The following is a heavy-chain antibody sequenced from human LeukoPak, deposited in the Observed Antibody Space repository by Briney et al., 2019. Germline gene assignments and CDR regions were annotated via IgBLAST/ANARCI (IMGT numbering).Heavy chain of an antibody. J-gene: IGHJ5*02. Sequence: GGSLRLSCAASGFTFSIYSMSWVRQAPGKGLEWVSCISSSSSQIYYADSVKGRLTISRDNAKNSLHLQMNSLRAEDTAVYHCAKDYGSGSYYKNGYNWFDPWGQGTLVTVSS. D-gene: IGHD3-10*01. CDR2: ISSSSSQI. CDR3: AKDYGSGSYYKNGYNWFDP. CDR1: GFTFSIYS. V-gene: IGHV3-21*01.